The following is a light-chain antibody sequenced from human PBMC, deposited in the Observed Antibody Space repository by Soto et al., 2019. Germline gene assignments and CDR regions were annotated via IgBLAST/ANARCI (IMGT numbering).Light chain of an antibody. J-gene: IGLJ1*01. CDR2: EGS. CDR1: SSNIGKYNL. V-gene: IGLV2-23*01. CDR3: CSYVDNSAYV. Sequence: QSALTQPASVSGSPGQSITISCTGTSSNIGKYNLVSWYQQHPGKAPKLMIYEGSKRPSGVSNRFSGSKSDNTASLTISGLQAEDEADYYCCSYVDNSAYVFGTGTKATVL.